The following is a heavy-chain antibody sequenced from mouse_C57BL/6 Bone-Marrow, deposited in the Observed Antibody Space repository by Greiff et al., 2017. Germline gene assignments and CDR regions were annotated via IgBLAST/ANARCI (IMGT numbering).Heavy chain of an antibody. CDR3: ARDTGSSYGYFDV. CDR2: INYDGSST. Sequence: EVKLMESEGGLVQPGSSMKLSCTASGFTFSDYYMAWVRQVPEKGLEWVANINYDGSSTYYLDSLKSRFIISRDNAKNILYLQMSSLKSEDTATXYCARDTGSSYGYFDVWGTGTTVTVSS. D-gene: IGHD1-1*01. CDR1: GFTFSDYY. V-gene: IGHV5-16*01. J-gene: IGHJ1*03.